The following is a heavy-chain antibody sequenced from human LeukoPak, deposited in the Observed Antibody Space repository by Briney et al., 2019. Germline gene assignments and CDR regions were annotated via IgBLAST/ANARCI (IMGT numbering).Heavy chain of an antibody. CDR1: GFTFSSYD. Sequence: GGSLRLSCAASGFTFSSYDMSWVREAPGRGLDWVSVIFTSGTTHYADSVKGRFTTSRDNSKNTLYLQMNSLRAEDTAIYYCAKGYYDGSGYSYDDYWGQGALVTVSS. V-gene: IGHV3-23*05. D-gene: IGHD3-22*01. CDR3: AKGYYDGSGYSYDDY. J-gene: IGHJ4*02. CDR2: IFTSGTT.